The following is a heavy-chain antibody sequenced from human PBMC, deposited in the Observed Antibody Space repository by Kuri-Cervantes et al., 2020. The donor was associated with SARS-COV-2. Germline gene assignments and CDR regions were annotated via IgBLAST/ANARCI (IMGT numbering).Heavy chain of an antibody. J-gene: IGHJ4*02. CDR2: ISAYNGNT. CDR3: ARGGSSYSSSWFDYYFDY. D-gene: IGHD6-13*01. V-gene: IGHV1-18*01. CDR1: GYTFTSYG. Sequence: ASVKVSCKASGYTFTSYGISWVRQAPGQGLEWMGWISAYNGNTNYAQKLQGRVTMTTDTSTSTAYMELRSLRSEDTAVYYSARGGSSYSSSWFDYYFDYWGQGTLVTVSS.